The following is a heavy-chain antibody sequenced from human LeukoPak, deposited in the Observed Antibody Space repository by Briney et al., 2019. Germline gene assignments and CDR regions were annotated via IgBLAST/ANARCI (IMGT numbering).Heavy chain of an antibody. Sequence: SVKVSCKASGVTFTSSAVQWVRQARGQRLEWIGWMVVGSGNTNYAQKFQERVTITRDMSTSTAYMELSSLRSEDTAVYYCAAVTEYDFWSGYYYYYGMDVWGQGTTVTVSS. CDR1: GVTFTSSA. CDR3: AAVTEYDFWSGYYYYYGMDV. D-gene: IGHD3-3*01. CDR2: MVVGSGNT. V-gene: IGHV1-58*01. J-gene: IGHJ6*02.